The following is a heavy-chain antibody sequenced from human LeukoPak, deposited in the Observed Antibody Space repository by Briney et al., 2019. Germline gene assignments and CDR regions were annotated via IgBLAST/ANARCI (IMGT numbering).Heavy chain of an antibody. CDR1: GGSISSYY. V-gene: IGHV4-59*01. D-gene: IGHD1-26*01. CDR2: VPYSGST. Sequence: PSAILSLTCTVSGGSISSYYWSWIRKPPGKGLEWIGYVPYSGSTSYNPSLKSRVTISVDTSKNQSSLKLSSVTAADAAVYYCARGPGSGTYWAFDYWGQGTLVTVSS. J-gene: IGHJ4*02. CDR3: ARGPGSGTYWAFDY.